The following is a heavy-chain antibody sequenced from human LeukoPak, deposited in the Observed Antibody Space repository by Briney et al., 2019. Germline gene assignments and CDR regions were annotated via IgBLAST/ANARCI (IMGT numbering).Heavy chain of an antibody. CDR3: ARGYRPNWGSTVGDY. Sequence: GGSLRLSCAASGFTFSDYWMHWVRQAPGKGLVWVSRINSDGSSTNYADSVKGRFTISRDNAKNTLYLQMNSLRAEDTAVYYCARGYRPNWGSTVGDYWGQGTLVTVSS. CDR1: GFTFSDYW. CDR2: INSDGSST. V-gene: IGHV3-74*01. J-gene: IGHJ4*02. D-gene: IGHD7-27*01.